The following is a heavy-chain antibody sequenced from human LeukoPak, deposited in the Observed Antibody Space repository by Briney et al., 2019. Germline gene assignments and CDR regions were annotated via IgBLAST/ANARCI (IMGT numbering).Heavy chain of an antibody. CDR3: AALWFDP. CDR2: INRGGGIA. V-gene: IGHV3-48*03. Sequence: GGSLRLSCAASGFIFSNYEMNWVRQAPGKGLEWVSYINRGGGIAYYVDSVRGRFTISRDNTKNALYLQMNSLRAEDTAVYYCAALWFDPWGLGTLVTVPS. J-gene: IGHJ5*02. CDR1: GFIFSNYE.